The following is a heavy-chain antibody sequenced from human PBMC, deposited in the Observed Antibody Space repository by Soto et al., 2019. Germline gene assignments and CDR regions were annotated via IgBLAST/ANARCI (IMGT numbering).Heavy chain of an antibody. CDR1: GDSFNDYY. CDR3: AREGAAATAPLDYYYFDMDV. V-gene: IGHV1-2*04. Sequence: QVQLVQSGAEVRKPGASVTVSCRSSGDSFNDYYIHWVRQAPGQGLEWMGWINANSGVTKYAQKFQGWVSMIRDTSIRTLYMQLSRLRSDVTAVYYFAREGAAATAPLDYYYFDMDVWGTGTTVTVSS. CDR2: INANSGVT. D-gene: IGHD6-25*01. J-gene: IGHJ6*03.